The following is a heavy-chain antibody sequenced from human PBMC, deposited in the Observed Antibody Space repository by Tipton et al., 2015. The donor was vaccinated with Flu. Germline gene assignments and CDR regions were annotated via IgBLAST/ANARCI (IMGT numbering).Heavy chain of an antibody. J-gene: IGHJ6*02. CDR1: GFTFSSYA. V-gene: IGHV3-23*01. Sequence: SLRLSCAASGFTFSSYAMSWVRQAPGKGLEWVSAISGSGGSTYYADSVKGRFTISRDNSKNTLYLQMNSLRAEDTDVYYCAKGSGGVYAMRELGYYYYGMDVWGQGTTVTVSS. CDR3: AKGSGGVYAMRELGYYYYGMDV. D-gene: IGHD2-8*01. CDR2: ISGSGGST.